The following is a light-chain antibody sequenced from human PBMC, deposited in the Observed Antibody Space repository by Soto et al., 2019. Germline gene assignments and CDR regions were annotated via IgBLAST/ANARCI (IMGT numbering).Light chain of an antibody. CDR2: GAS. CDR3: LQYHYLWT. V-gene: IGKV3-15*01. J-gene: IGKJ1*01. CDR1: QSISNN. Sequence: IVMTQSTATLSLSPGEKATLSCRASQSISNNFAWFQQKPGQVPRLLIYGASNRATGVSARFSGSGSGTEFTLTISSLQSEDFAVYYCLQYHYLWTFGQGTIVDIK.